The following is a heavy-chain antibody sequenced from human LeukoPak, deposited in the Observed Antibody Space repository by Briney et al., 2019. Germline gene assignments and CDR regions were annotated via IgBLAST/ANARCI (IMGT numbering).Heavy chain of an antibody. CDR3: ARRNGYYFDY. V-gene: IGHV3-23*01. CDR2: ISTDGDGK. Sequence: GGTLRLSCAASEFKFDAYGMSWVPQVPGKGPKWGSIISTDGDGKHYLDSVKGRFTISRDNSKNTLYLQLSSLRVDDSAVYYYARRNGYYFDYWGKGTLVTVSS. D-gene: IGHD2-8*01. CDR1: EFKFDAYG. J-gene: IGHJ4*02.